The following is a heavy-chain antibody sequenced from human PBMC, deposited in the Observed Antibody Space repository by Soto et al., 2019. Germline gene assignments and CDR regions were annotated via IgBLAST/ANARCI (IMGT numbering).Heavy chain of an antibody. Sequence: QVQLVESGGGVVQPGRSLRLSCAASGFTFSSYGMHWVRQAPGKGLEWVAVISYDGSNKYYADSVKGRFTISRDNSKNTLYLQMNCLRAEDTAVYYCVRVAILERLSGNWFDPWGQGTLVTVSS. V-gene: IGHV3-30*03. D-gene: IGHD1-1*01. CDR1: GFTFSSYG. CDR3: VRVAILERLSGNWFDP. CDR2: ISYDGSNK. J-gene: IGHJ5*02.